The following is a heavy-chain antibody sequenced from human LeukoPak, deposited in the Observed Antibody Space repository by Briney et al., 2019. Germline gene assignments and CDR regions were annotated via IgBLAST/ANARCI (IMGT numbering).Heavy chain of an antibody. V-gene: IGHV1-69*01. CDR3: ARVRLRIVDGSYYYYYGMDV. J-gene: IGHJ6*02. D-gene: IGHD1-26*01. CDR1: GGTFSSYA. CDR2: IIPIFGTA. Sequence: SVKVSCKASGGTFSSYAISWVRQAPGQGLEWMGGIIPIFGTANYAQMFQGRVTITADESTSTAYMELSSLRSEDTAVYYCARVRLRIVDGSYYYYYGMDVWGQGTTVTVSS.